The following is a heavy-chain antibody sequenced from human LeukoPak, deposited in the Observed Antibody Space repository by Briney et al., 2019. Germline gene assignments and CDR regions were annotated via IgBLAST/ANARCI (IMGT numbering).Heavy chain of an antibody. CDR1: GFAFNSYA. CDR3: AKDLDRGYDSTNYYYGMDV. D-gene: IGHD3-22*01. J-gene: IGHJ6*02. Sequence: GGSLRLSCAASGFAFNSYAMSWVRQAPGKGLEWVSAISGSGGSTYYADSVKGRFTISRDNSKNTLYLQMNSLRAEDTAVYYCAKDLDRGYDSTNYYYGMDVWGQGTTVTVSS. V-gene: IGHV3-23*01. CDR2: ISGSGGST.